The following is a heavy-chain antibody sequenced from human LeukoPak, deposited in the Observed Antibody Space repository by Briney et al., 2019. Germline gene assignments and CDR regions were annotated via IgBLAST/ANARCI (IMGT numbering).Heavy chain of an antibody. CDR1: GFSFTTYW. V-gene: IGHV3-7*01. CDR3: ARGRTLFDY. CDR2: IKQDGSEK. J-gene: IGHJ4*02. Sequence: GGSLRLSCAASGFSFTTYWMSWVRQAPGKGLEWVANIKQDGSEKYYVDSVKGRFTISRDNAKNSLYLQMNSLRAEDTAVYYRARGRTLFDYWGQGTLVTVSS. D-gene: IGHD1-14*01.